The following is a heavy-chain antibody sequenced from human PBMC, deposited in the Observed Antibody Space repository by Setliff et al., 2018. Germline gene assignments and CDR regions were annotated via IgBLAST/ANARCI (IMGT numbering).Heavy chain of an antibody. V-gene: IGHV5-51*01. CDR3: ARYDSSGYHYYYGMDV. CDR2: IYPGDSDT. Sequence: GESLKISCKGSGYSFTSYWIGWVRQMPGKGLEWMGIIYPGDSDTRYSPSFQGQVTIPADKSISTAYLQWSSLKASDTAMYYCARYDSSGYHYYYGMDVWGQGTTVTVSS. CDR1: GYSFTSYW. D-gene: IGHD3-22*01. J-gene: IGHJ6*02.